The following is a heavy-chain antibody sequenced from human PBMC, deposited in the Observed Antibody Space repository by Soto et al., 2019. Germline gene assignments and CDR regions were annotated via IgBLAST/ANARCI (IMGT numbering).Heavy chain of an antibody. CDR3: AKDTSDVDRGSDFDY. J-gene: IGHJ4*02. D-gene: IGHD3-10*01. Sequence: EVQLVESGGVVVQPGGSLRLSCAASGFTFDDYTMHWVRQAPGKGLEWVSLISWDGGSTYYADSVKGRFTISRDNSKNSLYLQINSLRTEDTALYYCAKDTSDVDRGSDFDYWGQGTLVTVSS. CDR2: ISWDGGST. CDR1: GFTFDDYT. V-gene: IGHV3-43*01.